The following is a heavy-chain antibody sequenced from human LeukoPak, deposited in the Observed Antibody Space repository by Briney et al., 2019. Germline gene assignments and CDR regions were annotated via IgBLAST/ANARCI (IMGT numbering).Heavy chain of an antibody. J-gene: IGHJ4*02. Sequence: ASVKVSCKASGGTFSSYAISWVRQAPGQGLEWMGGIIPIFGTANYAQKFQGRVTITADESTSTAYMELSSLRSEDTAVYYCARGGSIAAPFDYWGQGTLVTVSS. V-gene: IGHV1-69*01. CDR2: IIPIFGTA. CDR1: GGTFSSYA. CDR3: ARGGSIAAPFDY. D-gene: IGHD6-6*01.